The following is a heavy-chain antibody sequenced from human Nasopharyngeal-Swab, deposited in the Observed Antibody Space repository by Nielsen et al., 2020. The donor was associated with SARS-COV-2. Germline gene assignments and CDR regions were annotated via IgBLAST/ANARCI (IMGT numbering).Heavy chain of an antibody. D-gene: IGHD3-10*01. CDR1: AGTFSSYA. CDR3: AGWITMIRGATFDI. V-gene: IGHV1-69*13. CDR2: IIPIFGTA. Sequence: SVKVSCKASAGTFSSYAVSWVRRAPGQGLEWMGGIIPIFGTANYAQKFQGRVTITADESTSTAFMELSSLRSEDTAVYYCAGWITMIRGATFDIWGQGTMVTVSS. J-gene: IGHJ3*02.